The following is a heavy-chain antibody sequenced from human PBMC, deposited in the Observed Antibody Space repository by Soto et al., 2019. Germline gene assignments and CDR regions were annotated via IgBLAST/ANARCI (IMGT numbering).Heavy chain of an antibody. CDR3: ARGSDIVVVVAAKRPPLKFDY. CDR1: GGSFSGYY. V-gene: IGHV4-34*01. J-gene: IGHJ4*02. D-gene: IGHD2-15*01. CDR2: INHSGST. Sequence: SETLSLTCAVYGGSFSGYYWSWIRQPPGKGLEWIGEINHSGSTNYNPSLKSRVTISVDTSKNQFSLKLSSVTAADTAVYYCARGSDIVVVVAAKRPPLKFDYWGQGTLVT.